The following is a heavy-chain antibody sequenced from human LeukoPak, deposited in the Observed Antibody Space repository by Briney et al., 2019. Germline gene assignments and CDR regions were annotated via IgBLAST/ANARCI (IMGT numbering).Heavy chain of an antibody. J-gene: IGHJ3*02. V-gene: IGHV3-74*01. CDR1: GFTFSGYW. D-gene: IGHD3-9*01. CDR3: ARDVENYDILTGYRNDAFDI. CDR2: INSDGSDM. Sequence: PGGSPRLSCTGSGFTFSGYWMHWVRQAPGKGLVWVSRINSDGSDMSYADSVKGRFTISRDNAKNSLYLQMNSLRAEDTAVYYCARDVENYDILTGYRNDAFDIWGQGTMVTVSS.